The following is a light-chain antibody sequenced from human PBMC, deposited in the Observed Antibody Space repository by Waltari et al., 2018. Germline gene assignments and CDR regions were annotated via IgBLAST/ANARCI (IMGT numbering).Light chain of an antibody. CDR1: QSISNW. CDR2: KAS. J-gene: IGKJ1*01. V-gene: IGKV1-5*01. Sequence: IQVTQSPSTLSASVGDRVTITCRATQSISNWLAWYQQKPGKPPKLLIYKASTLESGVPSRFSGSGSGTEFTLTISILQPDDFATYFCQQYNNYTPKTIGQGTKVDIK. CDR3: QQYNNYTPKT.